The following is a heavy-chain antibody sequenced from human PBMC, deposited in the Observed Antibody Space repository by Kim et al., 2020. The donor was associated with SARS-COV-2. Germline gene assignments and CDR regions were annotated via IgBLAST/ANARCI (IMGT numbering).Heavy chain of an antibody. Sequence: GGSLRLSCAASGFTFSSYGMHWVRQAPGKGLEWVAVISYDGSNKYYADSVKGRFTISRDNSKNTLYLQMNSLRAEDTAVYYCARQVGATTGWFDPWGQGTLVTVSS. CDR3: ARQVGATTGWFDP. V-gene: IGHV3-33*05. D-gene: IGHD1-26*01. CDR1: GFTFSSYG. CDR2: ISYDGSNK. J-gene: IGHJ5*02.